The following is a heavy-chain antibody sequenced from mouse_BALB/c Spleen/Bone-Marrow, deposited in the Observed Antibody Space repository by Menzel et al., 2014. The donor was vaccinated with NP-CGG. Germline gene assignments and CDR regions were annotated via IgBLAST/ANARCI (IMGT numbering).Heavy chain of an antibody. CDR3: ARHGYYAMDY. CDR2: INPDSSTI. CDR1: GFDFSRYW. Sequence: EVQLQQSGGGLVQPGGSLKLSCAASGFDFSRYWMSWVRQAPGKGLEWIGEINPDSSTINYTPSLKDKFTISRDNAKNTLYLQMSKVRSEDTALYYCARHGYYAMDYWGQGTSVTVSS. V-gene: IGHV4-1*02. J-gene: IGHJ4*01.